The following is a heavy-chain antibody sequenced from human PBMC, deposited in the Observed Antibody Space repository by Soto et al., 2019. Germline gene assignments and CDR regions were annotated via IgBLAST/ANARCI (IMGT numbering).Heavy chain of an antibody. J-gene: IGHJ3*02. D-gene: IGHD1-26*01. CDR1: GSTFISYS. CDR2: ISSSSSTI. Sequence: EVQLVESGGGWLHPGGPWRLPCAALGSTFISYSMNWARQAPGRGREWVSYISSSSSTIYYADSVKGRFTISRDNAKNSLYLQMNSLRAEDTAVYYCARVGLLRPPGAFDIWGQGTMVTVSS. V-gene: IGHV3-48*01. CDR3: ARVGLLRPPGAFDI.